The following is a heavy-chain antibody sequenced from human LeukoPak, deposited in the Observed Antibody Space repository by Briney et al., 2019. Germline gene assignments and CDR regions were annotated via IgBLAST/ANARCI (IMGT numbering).Heavy chain of an antibody. CDR1: GGSFSGYY. CDR2: IYYSGST. V-gene: IGHV4-59*01. J-gene: IGHJ6*02. D-gene: IGHD3-22*01. CDR3: ARGPYSDSSGYYSALQYYGLDV. Sequence: PSETLSLTCAVYGGSFSGYYWSWIRQPPGKELEWIGYIYYSGSTNYNPSLKSRVTVSVDTSKNQFSLKLSSVTAADTAVYYCARGPYSDSSGYYSALQYYGLDVWGQGTTVTVSS.